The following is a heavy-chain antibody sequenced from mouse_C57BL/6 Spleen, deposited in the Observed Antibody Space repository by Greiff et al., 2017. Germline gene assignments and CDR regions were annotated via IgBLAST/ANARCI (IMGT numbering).Heavy chain of an antibody. Sequence: FQLQQSGAELARPGASVKLSCKASGYTFTSYGISWVKQRTGQGLEWIGEIYPRSGNTYYNEKFKGKATLTADKSSSTAYMELRSLTSEDSAVYFCARQNYGSSPSYWYFDVWGTGTTVTVSS. D-gene: IGHD1-1*01. V-gene: IGHV1-81*01. CDR2: IYPRSGNT. CDR3: ARQNYGSSPSYWYFDV. J-gene: IGHJ1*03. CDR1: GYTFTSYG.